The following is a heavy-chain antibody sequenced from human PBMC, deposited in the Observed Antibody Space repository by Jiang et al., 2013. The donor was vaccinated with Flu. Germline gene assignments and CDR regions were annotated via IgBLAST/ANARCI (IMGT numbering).Heavy chain of an antibody. Sequence: KPTQTLTLTCTFSGFSLSTSGMCVGWVRQPPGKPLEWLALIDWHDDKYYSTSLKTRLTISKDTSKNQVVLAMTNMDPVDTATYFCARMQDWESLAYYFDYWGQGTLVTVSS. CDR2: IDWHDDK. D-gene: IGHD3/OR15-3a*01. CDR3: ARMQDWESLAYYFDY. V-gene: IGHV2-70*20. CDR1: GFSLSTSGMC. J-gene: IGHJ4*02.